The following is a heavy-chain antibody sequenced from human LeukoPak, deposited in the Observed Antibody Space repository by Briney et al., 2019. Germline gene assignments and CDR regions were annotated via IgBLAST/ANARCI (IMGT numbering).Heavy chain of an antibody. CDR3: ARDCGTFGVVDS. Sequence: GGSLRLSCAASGFAITDHHMDWVRQSPGKGLEWVAYIGTSSSTIYQAKSVKGRFSISRDNAKNSLFLQMDSLRVEDTAVYYCARDCGTFGVVDSWGQGTLVAVSS. CDR1: GFAITDHH. J-gene: IGHJ4*02. D-gene: IGHD3-3*01. CDR2: IGTSSSTI. V-gene: IGHV3-11*04.